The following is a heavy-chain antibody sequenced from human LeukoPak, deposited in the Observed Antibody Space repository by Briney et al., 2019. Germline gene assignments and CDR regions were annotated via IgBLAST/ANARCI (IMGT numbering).Heavy chain of an antibody. CDR1: GFTFSSYG. CDR2: ISYDGSNK. J-gene: IGHJ4*02. Sequence: GGSLRLSCAASGFTFSSYGMHWVRQAPGKGLEWVAVISYDGSNKYYADSVKGRFTISRDNSKNTLYLQMNSLRAEDTAVYYCARDGVYYGSGSSPLDYWGQGTLVTVSS. D-gene: IGHD3-10*01. CDR3: ARDGVYYGSGSSPLDY. V-gene: IGHV3-30*03.